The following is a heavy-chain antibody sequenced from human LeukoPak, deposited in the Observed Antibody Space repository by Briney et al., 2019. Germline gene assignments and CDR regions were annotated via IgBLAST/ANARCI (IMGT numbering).Heavy chain of an antibody. Sequence: SETLSLTCTVSGGSISSYYWSWIRQPAGKGLEWIGRIYTSGSTNYNPSLKSRVTMSVDTSKNQFSLKLSSVTAADTAVYYCARTDRALRGGWFDPWGQGTLVTVSS. CDR3: ARTDRALRGGWFDP. CDR1: GGSISSYY. J-gene: IGHJ5*02. V-gene: IGHV4-4*07. D-gene: IGHD4-17*01. CDR2: IYTSGST.